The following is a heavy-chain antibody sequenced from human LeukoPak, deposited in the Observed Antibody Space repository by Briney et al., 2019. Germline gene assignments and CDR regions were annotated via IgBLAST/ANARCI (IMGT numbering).Heavy chain of an antibody. CDR3: AREGDYNWNYFDY. CDR2: VNSDGSST. J-gene: IGHJ4*02. D-gene: IGHD1-20*01. V-gene: IGHV3-74*01. CDR1: GFTFSNYW. Sequence: PGGSLRLSCTASGFTFSNYWMHWVRQAPGKGLVWVSGVNSDGSSTSYADSVKGRFTISRDNAKNTLYLQMNSLRAEDTAVYYCAREGDYNWNYFDYWGQGTLVAVSS.